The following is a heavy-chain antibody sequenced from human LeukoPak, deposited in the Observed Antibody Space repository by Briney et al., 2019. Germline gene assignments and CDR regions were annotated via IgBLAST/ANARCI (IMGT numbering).Heavy chain of an antibody. CDR2: ISHTGGST. Sequence: GGSLILSCVGSGFPFSSYAMNWVRQAPGKGLAWVSAISHTGGSTDSADSVKGRFTISRDNSKNTLYLQMNSLRAEDTAIYYCAKDLGSFTYGQEPFDYWGQGILVTVSS. CDR1: GFPFSSYA. J-gene: IGHJ4*02. CDR3: AKDLGSFTYGQEPFDY. V-gene: IGHV3-23*01. D-gene: IGHD3-10*01.